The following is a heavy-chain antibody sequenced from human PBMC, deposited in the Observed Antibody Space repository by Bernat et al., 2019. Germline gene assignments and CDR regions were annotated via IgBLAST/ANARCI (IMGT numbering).Heavy chain of an antibody. J-gene: IGHJ4*02. CDR2: IWYDGSNK. Sequence: QVQLVESGGGVVQPGRSLRLSCAASGFTFSSYGMHWVREAPGKGLEWVAVIWYDGSNKYYAESVKGRFTISRDKSKNTLYLQMNSLRAEDTAVYYCARGPVAGTGNDYWGQGTLVTVSS. D-gene: IGHD6-19*01. V-gene: IGHV3-33*01. CDR3: ARGPVAGTGNDY. CDR1: GFTFSSYG.